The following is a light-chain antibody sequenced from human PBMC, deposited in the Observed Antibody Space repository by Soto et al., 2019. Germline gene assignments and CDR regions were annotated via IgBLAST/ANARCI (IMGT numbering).Light chain of an antibody. CDR3: RQRYNWPLT. CDR2: DAF. V-gene: IGKV3-11*01. Sequence: TVLTQSPATLSLSPGERATLSCKASQSIGNSLGWFQQKPGQAPRLLIDDAFNRATGIPGRFTGSGSGSDFTLTISSLEPEDVGVYYCRQRYNWPLTFGGVTKVEIK. CDR1: QSIGNS. J-gene: IGKJ4*01.